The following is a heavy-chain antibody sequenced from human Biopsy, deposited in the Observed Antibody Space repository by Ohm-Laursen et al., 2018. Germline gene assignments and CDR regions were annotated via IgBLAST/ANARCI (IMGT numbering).Heavy chain of an antibody. CDR2: IDPKSGGT. Sequence: ASVKVSCKASAYSFGDHRIHWVRQAPGQGLEWMGWIDPKSGGTNYAQKFQGRVTMTRDTSISTTYMELRRLTSDDTAVFYCARELGDFWGGRQFDFWGQGTLVTVTS. CDR1: AYSFGDHR. V-gene: IGHV1-2*02. D-gene: IGHD3-3*01. CDR3: ARELGDFWGGRQFDF. J-gene: IGHJ5*01.